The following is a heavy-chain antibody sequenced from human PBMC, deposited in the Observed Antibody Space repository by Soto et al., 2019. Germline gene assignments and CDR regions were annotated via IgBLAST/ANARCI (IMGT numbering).Heavy chain of an antibody. CDR3: AHSRDYDSSGDNYFDY. CDR1: GFSLSTSGVG. D-gene: IGHD3-22*01. CDR2: IYWDDDK. Sequence: QITLKESGPTLVKPTQTLTLTCTFSGFSLSTSGVGVGWIRQPPGKALEWLALIYWDDDKRYSPSLKSRLTITKDTSKNQVVLTMTNMDPVDTATYYCAHSRDYDSSGDNYFDYWGQGTLVTVSS. J-gene: IGHJ4*02. V-gene: IGHV2-5*02.